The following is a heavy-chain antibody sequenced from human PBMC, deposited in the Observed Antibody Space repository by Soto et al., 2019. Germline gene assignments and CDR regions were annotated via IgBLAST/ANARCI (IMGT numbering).Heavy chain of an antibody. D-gene: IGHD2-2*01. CDR3: ARDFTPHQLQYYFDY. CDR1: GFTFSSYS. J-gene: IGHJ4*02. Sequence: GGSLRLSCAASGFTFSSYSMNWVRQAPGKGLEWVSSISSSSSYIYYADSVKGRFTISRDNAKNSLYLQMNSLRAEDTAVYYCARDFTPHQLQYYFDYWGQGTLVTVS. CDR2: ISSSSSYI. V-gene: IGHV3-21*03.